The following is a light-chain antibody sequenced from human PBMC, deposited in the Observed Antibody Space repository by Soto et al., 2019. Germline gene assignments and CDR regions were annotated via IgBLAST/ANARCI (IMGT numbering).Light chain of an antibody. J-gene: IGLJ2*01. CDR2: EVS. CDR3: SSYAGSNNYVV. Sequence: QSALTQPPSASGSPGQSVTISCTGTSSDVGGYNYVSWYQQHPGKAPKLMIYEVSKRPSGVPDRFSGSKSGNTASLTVSGLQAEEDADYYCSSYAGSNNYVVFGGGTKVTVL. CDR1: SSDVGGYNY. V-gene: IGLV2-8*01.